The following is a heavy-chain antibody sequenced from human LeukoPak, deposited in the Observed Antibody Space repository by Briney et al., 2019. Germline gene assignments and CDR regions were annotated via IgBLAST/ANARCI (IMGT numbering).Heavy chain of an antibody. J-gene: IGHJ4*02. Sequence: SETLSLTCAVYGGSFSGHYWSWIRQPPGKGLEWIGEINHSGSTNYNPSLKSRVTISVDTSKNQFSLKLSSVTAADTAVYYCARRSSSWYQVIDYWGQGTLVTVSS. CDR2: INHSGST. D-gene: IGHD6-13*01. CDR1: GGSFSGHY. CDR3: ARRSSSWYQVIDY. V-gene: IGHV4-34*01.